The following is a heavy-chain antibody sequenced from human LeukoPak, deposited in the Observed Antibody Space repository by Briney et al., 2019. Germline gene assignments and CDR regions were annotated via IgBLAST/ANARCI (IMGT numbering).Heavy chain of an antibody. V-gene: IGHV3-23*01. CDR2: ISGAGVST. CDR1: GFTFSRYA. Sequence: PGGSLRLSCAASGFTFSRYAMSWVRQAPGKGLEWVSAISGAGVSTFYGDSVKGRFTISRDNSKNTLYLQMNSLRAEDTAVYYCARATEGMFFDYWGQGTLATVSS. J-gene: IGHJ4*02. D-gene: IGHD3-10*02. CDR3: ARATEGMFFDY.